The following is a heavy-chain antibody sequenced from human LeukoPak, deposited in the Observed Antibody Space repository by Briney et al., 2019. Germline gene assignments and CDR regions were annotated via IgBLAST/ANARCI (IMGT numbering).Heavy chain of an antibody. CDR2: ISSSSSTI. V-gene: IGHV3-48*01. CDR1: GFIFSNYG. D-gene: IGHD6-6*01. J-gene: IGHJ6*03. Sequence: GGSLRLSCAASGFIFSNYGMHWVRQTPGKGLEWVSYISSSSSTIYYADSVKGRFTISRDNAKNSLYLQMNSLRAEDTAVYYCARETEQLVYYYYYMDVWGKGTTVTVSS. CDR3: ARETEQLVYYYYYMDV.